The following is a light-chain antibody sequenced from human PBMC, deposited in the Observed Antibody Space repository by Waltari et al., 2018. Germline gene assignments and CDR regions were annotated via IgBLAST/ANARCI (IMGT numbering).Light chain of an antibody. J-gene: IGKJ3*01. Sequence: EIVFTQSQGTLSLSPGERDTLSCRASQSVSSSYLAWYQQKPGQAPRLLIYGASSRATGIPDRFSGSGSGTDFTLTISRLEPEDFAVYYCQQYGSSPFTFGPGTKVDIK. CDR2: GAS. CDR1: QSVSSSY. V-gene: IGKV3-20*01. CDR3: QQYGSSPFT.